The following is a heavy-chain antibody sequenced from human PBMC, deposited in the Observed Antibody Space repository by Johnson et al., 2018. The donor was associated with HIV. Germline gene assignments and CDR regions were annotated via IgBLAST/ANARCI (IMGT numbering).Heavy chain of an antibody. CDR3: ARDPDYYDSSGYYYPGAFDI. Sequence: EVQLVESGGGLVQPGGSLRLSCAASGFTVSSNYMSWVRQAPGKGLEWVSVIYSGGSTYYADSVKGRFTISRDNSKNTLYLQMNSLRAEDTAVYYCARDPDYYDSSGYYYPGAFDIWGQGTMVTVSS. CDR2: IYSGGST. V-gene: IGHV3-66*01. J-gene: IGHJ3*02. D-gene: IGHD3-22*01. CDR1: GFTVSSNY.